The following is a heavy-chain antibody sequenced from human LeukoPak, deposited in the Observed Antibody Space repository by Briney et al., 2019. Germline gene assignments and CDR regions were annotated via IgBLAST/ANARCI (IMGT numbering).Heavy chain of an antibody. D-gene: IGHD6-13*01. J-gene: IGHJ4*02. V-gene: IGHV3-74*01. Sequence: PGGSLRLSCAASGFTFNTYIMHWVRQAPGKGLVWVSRIDTDGKTTTYADSVKGRFTISRDNAKNTLYLQMNSLRAEDTAVYYCARIRSKQPAPDYWGQGTLVTVSS. CDR2: IDTDGKTT. CDR3: ARIRSKQPAPDY. CDR1: GFTFNTYI.